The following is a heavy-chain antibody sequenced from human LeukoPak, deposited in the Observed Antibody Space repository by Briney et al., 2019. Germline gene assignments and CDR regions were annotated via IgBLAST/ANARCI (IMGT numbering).Heavy chain of an antibody. D-gene: IGHD6-13*01. J-gene: IGHJ4*02. V-gene: IGHV3-13*01. CDR2: IGTDGDT. CDR1: GFTYSSYD. CDR3: ARGPRAYKYYSSWYFDY. Sequence: GGSLRLSCAVSGFTYSSYDMHWVRQATGRGLEWVSGIGTDGDTYYAGSVKGRFNISRENAKNSLYLQMNSPRGGDTAVYYCARGPRAYKYYSSWYFDYWGQGTLVTVSS.